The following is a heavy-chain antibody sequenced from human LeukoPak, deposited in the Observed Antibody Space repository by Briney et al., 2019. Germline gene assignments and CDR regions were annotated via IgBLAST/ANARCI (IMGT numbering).Heavy chain of an antibody. D-gene: IGHD1-1*01. CDR3: ARDQGTGYYFDH. J-gene: IGHJ4*02. CDR2: ISSGGSTI. CDR1: GFTFSSHN. Sequence: AGGSLRLSCAASGFTFSSHNMNWVRQAPGKGLEWISYISSGGSTIYYADSVKGRFTISRDSAMNSLYLQVNSLRDEDTAVYYCARDQGTGYYFDHWGQGTLVTVSS. V-gene: IGHV3-48*02.